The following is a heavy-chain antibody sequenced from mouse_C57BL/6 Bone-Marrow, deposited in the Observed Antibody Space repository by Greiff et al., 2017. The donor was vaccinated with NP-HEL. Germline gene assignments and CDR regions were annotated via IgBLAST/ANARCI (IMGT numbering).Heavy chain of an antibody. CDR2: IWSGGST. V-gene: IGHV2-2*01. CDR1: GFSLTSYG. Sequence: VQLVESGPGLVQPSQSLSITCTVSGFSLTSYGVHWVRQSPGKGLEWLGVIWSGGSTDYNAAFISRLSISKDNSKSQVFFKMNSLQADDTAIYYCARKGYYGSSYGYAMDYWGQGTSVTVSS. CDR3: ARKGYYGSSYGYAMDY. D-gene: IGHD1-1*01. J-gene: IGHJ4*01.